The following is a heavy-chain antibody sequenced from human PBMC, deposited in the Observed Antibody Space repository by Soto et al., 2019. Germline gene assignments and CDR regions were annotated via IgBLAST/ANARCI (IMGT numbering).Heavy chain of an antibody. CDR3: ARLWFGETWDY. CDR1: GFTVSSNY. V-gene: IGHV3-66*01. Sequence: GESLKISCAASGFTVSSNYMSWVRQAPGKGLEWVSVIYSGGSTYYADSVKGRFTISRDNSKNTLYLQMNSLRAEDTAVYYCARLWFGETWDYWGQGTLVTVSS. J-gene: IGHJ4*02. D-gene: IGHD3-10*01. CDR2: IYSGGST.